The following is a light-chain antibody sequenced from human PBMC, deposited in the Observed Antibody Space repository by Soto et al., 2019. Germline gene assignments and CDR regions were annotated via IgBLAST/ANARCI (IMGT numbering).Light chain of an antibody. V-gene: IGLV2-14*03. CDR2: DVS. Sequence: QPASVSGSPGQSITISCTGTSSDVGGYNYVSWYQQHPGKAPKLMIYDVSNRPSGVSNRFSGSKSGNTASLTISGLQAEDEADYYCSSYTSSNTLYVFGTGTKLTVL. CDR3: SSYTSSNTLYV. CDR1: SSDVGGYNY. J-gene: IGLJ1*01.